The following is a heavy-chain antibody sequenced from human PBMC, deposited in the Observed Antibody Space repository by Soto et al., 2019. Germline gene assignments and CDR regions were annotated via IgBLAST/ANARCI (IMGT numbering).Heavy chain of an antibody. CDR3: ARSYSSGWEFDY. V-gene: IGHV3-23*01. CDR2: IIGSGGST. J-gene: IGHJ4*02. Sequence: PGGSLRLSCAASGFTFNSYAMSWVRQAPGKGLEWVSTIIGSGGSTYYADSVKGRFSVSRDNSKNTLYLQMNSLRAEDTAVYYCARSYSSGWEFDYWGQGTQVTVSS. D-gene: IGHD6-19*01. CDR1: GFTFNSYA.